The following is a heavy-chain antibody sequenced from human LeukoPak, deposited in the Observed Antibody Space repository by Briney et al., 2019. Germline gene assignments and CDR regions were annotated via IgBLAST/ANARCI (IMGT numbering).Heavy chain of an antibody. D-gene: IGHD1-26*01. CDR2: INAGNGNT. J-gene: IGHJ4*02. CDR1: GYTFTSYA. CDR3: ATDLVGATLWVVY. Sequence: ASVKVSCKASGYTFTSYAMHWVRQAPGQRLEWMGWINAGNGNTKYSQKFQGRVTMTEDTSTDTAYMELSSLRSEDTAVYYCATDLVGATLWVVYWGQGTLVTVSS. V-gene: IGHV1-3*01.